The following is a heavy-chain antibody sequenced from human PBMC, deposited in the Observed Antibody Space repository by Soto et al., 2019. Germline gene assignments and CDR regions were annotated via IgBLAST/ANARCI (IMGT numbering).Heavy chain of an antibody. CDR2: IYRSGST. CDR1: GGPIGTNNW. CDR3: ARGSGDYFDY. V-gene: IGHV4-4*02. D-gene: IGHD3-10*01. Sequence: SETLSLTCAVSGGPIGTNNWWSWVRQSPGKGLEWIGEIYRSGSTYYNPSLKSRVTISVDTSKNQFSLKLSSVTAADTAVCYCARGSGDYFDYWGQGTLVTVSS. J-gene: IGHJ4*02.